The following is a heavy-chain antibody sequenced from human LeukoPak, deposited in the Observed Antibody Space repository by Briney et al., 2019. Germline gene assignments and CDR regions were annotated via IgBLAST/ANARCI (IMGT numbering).Heavy chain of an antibody. D-gene: IGHD3-10*01. V-gene: IGHV1-18*01. J-gene: IGHJ3*02. CDR3: ARDYYGSGSYSYAFDI. CDR1: GYTFLNYG. Sequence: GASVKVSCKDSGYTFLNYGLIWVRQAPGQGLEWMGWISTYNGNTNYVQKLQGRVTMTTDTSTTAAYMELRSLRSDDTAMYYCARDYYGSGSYSYAFDIWGQGTMVTVSS. CDR2: ISTYNGNT.